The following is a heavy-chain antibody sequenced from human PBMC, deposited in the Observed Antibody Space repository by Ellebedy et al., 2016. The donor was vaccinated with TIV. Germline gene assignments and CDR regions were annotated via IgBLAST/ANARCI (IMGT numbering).Heavy chain of an antibody. Sequence: GESLKISCAVSGFTFSSYAMSWVRQAPGMGLEWVSAISGSSGHTYYADSVKGRFTISRDNSKNTLYLQMNSLRADDTAIYYCAKGAYLNWFDPWGQGTLVTVSS. CDR3: AKGAYLNWFDP. CDR1: GFTFSSYA. J-gene: IGHJ5*02. V-gene: IGHV3-23*01. CDR2: ISGSSGHT.